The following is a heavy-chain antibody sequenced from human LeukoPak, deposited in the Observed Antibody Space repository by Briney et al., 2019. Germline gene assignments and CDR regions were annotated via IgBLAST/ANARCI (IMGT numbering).Heavy chain of an antibody. D-gene: IGHD6-6*01. CDR1: GFTFSSYG. J-gene: IGHJ4*02. CDR3: AKDAPLGAARGDY. Sequence: PGGSLRLSCAASGFTFSSYGMHWVRQAPGKGLEWVAFIRYDGSNKYYADSVKGRFTISRDNSKNTLYLQMNSLRAEDTAVYYCAKDAPLGAARGDYWGQGTLVTVSS. V-gene: IGHV3-30*02. CDR2: IRYDGSNK.